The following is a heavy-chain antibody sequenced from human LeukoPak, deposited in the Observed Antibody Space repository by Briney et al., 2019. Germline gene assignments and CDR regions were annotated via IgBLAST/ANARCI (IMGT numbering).Heavy chain of an antibody. Sequence: GGSLRLSCAASGFSFSGYWMSWVRQTAGKGLEWVANIKQDGSVKNSVDSMKGRFTISRDNTKNSLYLEMNSLKAEDTAVYYWVRGGGHFDLWGQETLVTVSS. V-gene: IGHV3-7*03. J-gene: IGHJ4*02. CDR3: VRGGGHFDL. CDR1: GFSFSGYW. D-gene: IGHD3-16*01. CDR2: IKQDGSVK.